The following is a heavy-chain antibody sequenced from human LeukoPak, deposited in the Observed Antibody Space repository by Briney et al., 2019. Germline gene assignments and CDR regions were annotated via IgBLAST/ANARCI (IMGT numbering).Heavy chain of an antibody. V-gene: IGHV3-33*01. CDR3: ARDRGFDSSGYSLDY. CDR1: GFTFSDYG. CDR2: IWYDGSNK. D-gene: IGHD3-22*01. J-gene: IGHJ4*02. Sequence: PGGSLRLSCAASGFTFSDYGMHWVRQAPGKGLEWVAVIWYDGSNKYYAESVKGRFTISRDNSKNTLYLQMNSLRAEDTAVYYCARDRGFDSSGYSLDYWGQGTLVTVSS.